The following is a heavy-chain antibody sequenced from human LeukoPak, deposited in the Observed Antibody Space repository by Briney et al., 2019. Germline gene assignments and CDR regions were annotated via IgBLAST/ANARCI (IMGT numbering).Heavy chain of an antibody. CDR3: AKVSEDYYDSSGYYPCDY. V-gene: IGHV1-69*05. J-gene: IGHJ4*02. CDR1: GGTFSSYA. D-gene: IGHD3-22*01. Sequence: SVKVSCKASGGTFSSYAISWVRQAPGQGLEWMGRIIPIFGTANYAQKFQGRVTITTDESTSTAYMELSSLRSEDTAVYYCAKVSEDYYDSSGYYPCDYWGQGTLVTVSS. CDR2: IIPIFGTA.